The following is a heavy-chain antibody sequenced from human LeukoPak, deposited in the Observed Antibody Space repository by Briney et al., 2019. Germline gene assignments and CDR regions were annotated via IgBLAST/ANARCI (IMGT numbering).Heavy chain of an antibody. Sequence: GGSLRLSCAASGFSFSSYGMHWVRQAPGKGLEWVAVISVDGSNKYYADSVKGRFTISRDNSKNTLYLQMNSLRAEDTAVYYCARGDSSVIVVPAADYWGQGTLVTVSS. J-gene: IGHJ4*02. CDR2: ISVDGSNK. D-gene: IGHD2-2*01. V-gene: IGHV3-30*03. CDR3: ARGDSSVIVVPAADY. CDR1: GFSFSSYG.